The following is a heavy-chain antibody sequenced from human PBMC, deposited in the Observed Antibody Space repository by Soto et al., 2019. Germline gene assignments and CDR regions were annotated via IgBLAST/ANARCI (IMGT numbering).Heavy chain of an antibody. J-gene: IGHJ4*02. V-gene: IGHV3-74*01. Sequence: GGSLRLSCAASGFAFSSYWMHWVRQAPGKGLVWVSRISSNGSSTYYADSVKGRFTISRDNSTNTVYLQMNSLSVEDTAIYYCAREEDGYNYGIYDYWGQGTLVTVSS. CDR2: ISSNGSST. CDR1: GFAFSSYW. CDR3: AREEDGYNYGIYDY. D-gene: IGHD5-12*01.